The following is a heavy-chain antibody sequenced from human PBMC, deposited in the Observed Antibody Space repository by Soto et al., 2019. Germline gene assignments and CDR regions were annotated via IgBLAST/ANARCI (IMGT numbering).Heavy chain of an antibody. CDR1: GYTFTSYG. J-gene: IGHJ3*02. D-gene: IGHD4-17*01. V-gene: IGHV1-18*01. CDR2: ISAYNGNT. CDR3: ARDSTYGDYGLNAFEI. Sequence: ASVKVSCKASGYTFTSYGISWVRQAPGQGLEWMGWISAYNGNTNYAQKLQGRVTMTTDTSTSTAYMELRSLRSDDTAVYYCARDSTYGDYGLNAFEIWGQGTMVTVSS.